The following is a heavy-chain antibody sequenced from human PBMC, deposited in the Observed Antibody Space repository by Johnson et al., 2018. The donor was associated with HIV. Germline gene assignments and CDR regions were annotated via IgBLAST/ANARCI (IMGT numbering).Heavy chain of an antibody. CDR2: IRYDGSNE. CDR1: GFTFSSYG. CDR3: AKGCGSAMVPFAFDI. Sequence: QEQLVESGGGLVQPGGSLRLSCAASGFTFSSYGMHWVRQAPGKGLEWVAFIRYDGSNEYYVDSVKGRFTISRDNSKNTLYLQMNSLRAEDTALYYCAKGCGSAMVPFAFDIWGQGTMVTVSS. V-gene: IGHV3-30*02. J-gene: IGHJ3*02. D-gene: IGHD5-18*01.